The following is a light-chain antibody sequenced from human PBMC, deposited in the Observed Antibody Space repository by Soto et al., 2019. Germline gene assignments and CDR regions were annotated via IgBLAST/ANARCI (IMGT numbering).Light chain of an antibody. CDR3: SSYAGGNNWV. CDR1: SSDVGGYNY. V-gene: IGLV2-8*01. J-gene: IGLJ3*02. CDR2: EVN. Sequence: QSALTQPPSASGSLGQSVTISCTGTSSDVGGYNYVSWYQQHPGKAPKVMIYEVNKRPSGVPDRFSGSKSGNTASLTVSGLQAEDEADYYCSSYAGGNNWVFGGGTKLTVL.